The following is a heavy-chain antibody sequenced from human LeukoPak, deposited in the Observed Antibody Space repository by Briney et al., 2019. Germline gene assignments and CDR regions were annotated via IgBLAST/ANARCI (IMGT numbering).Heavy chain of an antibody. CDR2: MNPTTGNT. Sequence: ASVTVSCKASGYTFSSYDINWVRQATGQGLEWMGWMNPTTGNTGYAQKFQGRITMTRDTSINTAYMEISSLKSEDTAVYYCARLSETPAYYDTHVYYYLGYWGQGTLVTVSS. CDR1: GYTFSSYD. V-gene: IGHV1-8*01. J-gene: IGHJ4*02. CDR3: ARLSETPAYYDTHVYYYLGY. D-gene: IGHD3-22*01.